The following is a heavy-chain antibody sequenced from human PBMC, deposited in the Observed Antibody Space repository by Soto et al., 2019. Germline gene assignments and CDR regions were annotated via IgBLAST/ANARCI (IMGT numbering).Heavy chain of an antibody. J-gene: IGHJ2*01. CDR2: VYNSGST. CDR1: GGSVSGGSYC. D-gene: IGHD3-9*01. V-gene: IGHV4-61*01. CDR3: ARLPLTTYYDL. Sequence: QVQLQESGPGLVKPSETLSLTCTVSGGSVSGGSYCWSWIRQPPGKGLECIGYVYNSGSTTYNPSLKSRVTLAVDTPTTRFSPGLSSVFAADTAVYHCARLPLTTYYDLWGRGTLVTVSA.